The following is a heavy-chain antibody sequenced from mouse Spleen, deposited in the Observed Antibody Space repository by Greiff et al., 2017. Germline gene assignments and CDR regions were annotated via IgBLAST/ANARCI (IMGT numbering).Heavy chain of an antibody. Sequence: EVQGVESGGGLVKPGGSLKLSCAASGFTFSSYAMSWVRQSPEKRLEWVAEISSGGSYTYYPDTVTGRFTISRDNAKNTLYLEMSSLRSEDTAMYYCASLTGTGYFDYWGQGTTLTVSS. CDR3: ASLTGTGYFDY. J-gene: IGHJ2*01. V-gene: IGHV5-9-4*01. CDR2: ISSGGSYT. CDR1: GFTFSSYA. D-gene: IGHD4-1*01.